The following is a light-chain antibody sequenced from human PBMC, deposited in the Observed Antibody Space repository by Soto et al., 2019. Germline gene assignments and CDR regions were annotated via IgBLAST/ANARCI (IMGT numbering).Light chain of an antibody. J-gene: IGKJ4*01. Sequence: DIQMTQSPSFLSASVGDRVTITCRASQSISSYLNWYQQKPGKAPKLLIYAASTLQSGVPSRFSGSGSGTDFTLTINSLQPEDVGTYYCQKYNSAPLTFGGGTKVEIK. CDR1: QSISSY. CDR2: AAS. CDR3: QKYNSAPLT. V-gene: IGKV1-27*01.